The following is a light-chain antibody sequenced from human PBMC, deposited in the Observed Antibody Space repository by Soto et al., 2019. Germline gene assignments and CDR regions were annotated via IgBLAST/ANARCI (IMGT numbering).Light chain of an antibody. CDR3: SSYTISRLFV. CDR2: EIY. V-gene: IGLV2-14*01. J-gene: IGLJ7*01. CDR1: SSDVGAYNY. Sequence: QSVLTQPASVSGSPGQSITISCTGSSSDVGAYNYVSWYQHHPGKAPKLMVYEIYNRPSGVSSRFSGSKSGNTASLTISGLQAEDEAAYYCSSYTISRLFVFGTGTQLTVL.